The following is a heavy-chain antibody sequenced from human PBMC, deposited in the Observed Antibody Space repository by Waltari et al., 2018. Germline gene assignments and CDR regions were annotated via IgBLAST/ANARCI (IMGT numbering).Heavy chain of an antibody. CDR3: ARVFLEYSGSYPDY. CDR2: ISSSSSTI. CDR1: GFTFSSYS. J-gene: IGHJ4*02. V-gene: IGHV3-48*04. Sequence: EVQLVESGGGLVQPGGSLRLSCAASGFTFSSYSMNWVRQAPGKGLEWVSYISSSSSTIYYAESVKGRFTISRDNAKNSRYLQMNSLRAEDTAVYYCARVFLEYSGSYPDYWGQGTLVTVSS. D-gene: IGHD1-26*01.